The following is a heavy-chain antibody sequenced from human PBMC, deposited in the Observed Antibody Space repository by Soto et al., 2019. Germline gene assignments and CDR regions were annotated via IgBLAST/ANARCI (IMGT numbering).Heavy chain of an antibody. J-gene: IGHJ4*02. D-gene: IGHD3-10*01. Sequence: GASVKVSCKASGVTFSRQDMRWVRQAPGQGLEWMGGIIPIFGTPQYAEKFQDRVTRTADESASKAYMELNSLRAEDTAVYYCAKRCITMVRAPGDSFDYWGQGTLVTVSS. CDR2: IIPIFGTP. V-gene: IGHV1-69*13. CDR1: GVTFSRQD. CDR3: AKRCITMVRAPGDSFDY.